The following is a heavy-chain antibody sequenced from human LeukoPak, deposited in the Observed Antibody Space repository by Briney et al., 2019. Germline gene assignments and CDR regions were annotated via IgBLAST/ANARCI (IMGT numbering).Heavy chain of an antibody. Sequence: GASVKVSCKASGYTFTGYYMHWVRQAPGQGLEWMGWINPNSGGTNYAQKFQGRVTMARDTSISTAYMELSRLRSDDTAVYYCARDRTKHEVGATRYWGQGTLVTVSS. CDR3: ARDRTKHEVGATRY. J-gene: IGHJ4*02. CDR2: INPNSGGT. CDR1: GYTFTGYY. D-gene: IGHD1-26*01. V-gene: IGHV1-2*02.